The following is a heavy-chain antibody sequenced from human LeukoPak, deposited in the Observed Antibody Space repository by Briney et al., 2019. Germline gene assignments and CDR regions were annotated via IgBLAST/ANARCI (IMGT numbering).Heavy chain of an antibody. CDR1: GFTFNTYG. J-gene: IGHJ4*02. V-gene: IGHV3-23*01. CDR2: VSDSGAST. D-gene: IGHD6-19*01. Sequence: GGSLRLSCEASGFTFNTYGMTWVRQAPGKGLEWVSAVSDSGASTYYAVSVKGRFTISRDNSKNTLYLQMNSLRVDDTALYYCAKQTYSGWSSSFDHWGQGTLVAVSS. CDR3: AKQTYSGWSSSFDH.